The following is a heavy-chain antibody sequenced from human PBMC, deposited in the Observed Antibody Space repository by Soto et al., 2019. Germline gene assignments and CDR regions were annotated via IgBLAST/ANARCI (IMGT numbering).Heavy chain of an antibody. Sequence: QVQLVQSGAEMRRPGSSVKVSCKASGGTFSSYRINWVRQAPGQGLEWVGGIVPIYRTADYAQKFQGRVTITADESARTAYMELSSLTFDDTAVYFCARGNKGPGHYGPGSQGWYGPWGQGTLVTVSS. V-gene: IGHV1-69*01. CDR3: ARGNKGPGHYGPGSQGWYGP. J-gene: IGHJ5*02. CDR1: GGTFSSYR. CDR2: IVPIYRTA. D-gene: IGHD3-10*01.